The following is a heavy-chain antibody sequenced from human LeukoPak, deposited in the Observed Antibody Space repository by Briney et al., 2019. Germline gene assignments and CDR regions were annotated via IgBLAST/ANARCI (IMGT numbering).Heavy chain of an antibody. Sequence: GGSLRLSCATSGFTFSSYAMSWVRQAPGKGLEWVSGIGASGGSTYYADSVQGRFTISRDNSKNTLYLQMTSLRTEDTAVYYCAKAEGYDILTGLDYWGQGTLVTVSS. J-gene: IGHJ4*02. D-gene: IGHD3-9*01. CDR2: IGASGGST. V-gene: IGHV3-23*01. CDR1: GFTFSSYA. CDR3: AKAEGYDILTGLDY.